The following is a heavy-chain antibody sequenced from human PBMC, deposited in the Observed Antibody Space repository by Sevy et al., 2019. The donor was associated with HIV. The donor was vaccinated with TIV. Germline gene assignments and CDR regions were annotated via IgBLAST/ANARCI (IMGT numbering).Heavy chain of an antibody. CDR3: AKEGKNSPDEFDS. CDR2: ISRKSLGT. J-gene: IGHJ4*02. D-gene: IGHD3-10*01. V-gene: IGHV3-23*01. Sequence: GGSLRLSCAASGFTFNNFAMSWVRQAPGKGLEWVSAISRKSLGTYYADPVKGRFSISRDDSTNMLYLQMSSLRGDDTAVYYCAKEGKNSPDEFDSWGQGTLVTVSS. CDR1: GFTFNNFA.